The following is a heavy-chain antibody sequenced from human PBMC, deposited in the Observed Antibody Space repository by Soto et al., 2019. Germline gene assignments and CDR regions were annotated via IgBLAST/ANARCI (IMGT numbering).Heavy chain of an antibody. J-gene: IGHJ3*02. CDR1: GGTFISYA. CDR3: ARGRADAFDI. CDR2: IITIFGTE. V-gene: IGHV1-69*12. Sequence: QVQLVQSGAEVKKAGSSVNVSCKASGGTFISYAISWVRQAPGEGLEWMGGIITIFGTENYAQKFQGRVTIPADESTSTSYLELSSMRSEETSVYYCARGRADAFDICGQGTMVTVAS.